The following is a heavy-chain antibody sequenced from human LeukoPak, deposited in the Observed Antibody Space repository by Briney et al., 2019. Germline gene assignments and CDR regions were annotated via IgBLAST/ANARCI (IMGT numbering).Heavy chain of an antibody. CDR2: IFPADSDT. J-gene: IGHJ3*02. CDR3: ARPYHTFGAFDI. V-gene: IGHV5-51*01. D-gene: IGHD3-16*01. CDR1: GYSFTTYW. Sequence: GESLQISCRASGYSFTTYWIGWVRRMPGKGLEWMGVIFPADSDTRYSPSFQGQVTISADKSISTAYLQWSSLKASDTAMYYCARPYHTFGAFDIWGQGTMVTVSS.